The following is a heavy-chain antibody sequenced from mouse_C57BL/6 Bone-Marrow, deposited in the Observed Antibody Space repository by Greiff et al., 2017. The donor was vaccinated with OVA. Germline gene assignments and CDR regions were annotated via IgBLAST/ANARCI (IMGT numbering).Heavy chain of an antibody. CDR3: ARDPYYYGSSYPLAMDY. D-gene: IGHD1-1*01. CDR2: ISYDGSN. V-gene: IGHV3-6*01. CDR1: GYSITSGYY. J-gene: IGHJ4*01. Sequence: EVQLQQSGPGLVKPSQSLSLTCSVTGYSITSGYYWNWIRQFPGNKLEWMGYISYDGSNNYNPSLKNRISITRDTSKNQFFLKLNSVTTEDTATYYCARDPYYYGSSYPLAMDYWGQGTSVTVSS.